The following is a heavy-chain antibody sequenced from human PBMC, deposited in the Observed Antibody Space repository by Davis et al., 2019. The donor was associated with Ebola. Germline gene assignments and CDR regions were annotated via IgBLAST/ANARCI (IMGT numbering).Heavy chain of an antibody. CDR2: LGLSADT. J-gene: IGHJ3*01. CDR3: AKDTSNVWFDV. D-gene: IGHD6-19*01. V-gene: IGHV3-23*01. CDR1: GFTFSSNS. Sequence: GESLKISCAASGFTFSSNSMNWVRQAPGKGLEWVSTLGLSADTYYADSVKGRFTISRDNSKNTLHLQMNSLRVEDTAIYYCAKDTSNVWFDVWGQGTTVTVSS.